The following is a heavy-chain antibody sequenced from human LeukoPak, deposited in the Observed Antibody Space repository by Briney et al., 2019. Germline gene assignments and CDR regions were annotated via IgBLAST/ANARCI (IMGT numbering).Heavy chain of an antibody. Sequence: ASVKVSCKASGGTFSSYAISWVRQAPGQGPEWMGGIIPIFGTANYAQKFQGRVTITADESTSTAYMELSSLRSEDTAVYYCASQSALVWFGTYYFDYWGQGTLVTVSS. CDR1: GGTFSSYA. D-gene: IGHD3-10*01. V-gene: IGHV1-69*13. CDR3: ASQSALVWFGTYYFDY. CDR2: IIPIFGTA. J-gene: IGHJ4*02.